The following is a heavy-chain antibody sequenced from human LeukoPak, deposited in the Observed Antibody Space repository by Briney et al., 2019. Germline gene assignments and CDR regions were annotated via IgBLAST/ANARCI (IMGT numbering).Heavy chain of an antibody. D-gene: IGHD6-19*01. CDR1: GFTFSSYG. CDR3: ARGASSGWY. CDR2: TRYDGSNK. V-gene: IGHV3-30*02. J-gene: IGHJ4*02. Sequence: GGSLRLSCAASGFTFSSYGMYWVRQAPGKGLEWVAFTRYDGSNKYYADSVKGRFTISRDNAKNSLSLQMNSLRAEDTALYYCARGASSGWYWGQGTLVTVSS.